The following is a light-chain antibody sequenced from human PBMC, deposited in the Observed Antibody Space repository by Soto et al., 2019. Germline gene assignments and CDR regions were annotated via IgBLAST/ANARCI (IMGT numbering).Light chain of an antibody. J-gene: IGKJ2*01. Sequence: DIQITQSPSSLSASVGDRVTITCRASQNIRNYLNWYQQRPGKTPYLLVYAASNLRGGVPSRFSGSGSGTVFTLTINSLQPEDFATYSCQTIHSTSSYTFGQGTRVDIK. V-gene: IGKV1-39*01. CDR1: QNIRNY. CDR3: QTIHSTSSYT. CDR2: AAS.